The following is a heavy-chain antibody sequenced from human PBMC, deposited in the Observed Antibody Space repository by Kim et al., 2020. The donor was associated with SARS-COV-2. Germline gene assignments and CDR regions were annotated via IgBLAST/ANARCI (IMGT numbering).Heavy chain of an antibody. J-gene: IGHJ5*01. CDR2: ISGSGGST. Sequence: GGSLRLSCAASGFTFSSYDINWVRQAPGKGLEWVSGISGSGGSTYYADSVKGRFTISRDNSKNTLYLQMNSLRDEDTAIYFCAKKKAGAGGDTSPRALDS. V-gene: IGHV3-23*01. CDR3: AKKKAGAGGDTSPRALDS. D-gene: IGHD2-21*02. CDR1: GFTFSSYD.